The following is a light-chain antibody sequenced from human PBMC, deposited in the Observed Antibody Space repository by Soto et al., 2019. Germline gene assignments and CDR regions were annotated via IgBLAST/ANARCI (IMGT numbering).Light chain of an antibody. CDR2: SAS. V-gene: IGKV1-9*01. Sequence: PSFLSASVGDTVTITCRASQALSNYLAWYQQKPGKAPDLLIYSASTLQSGVPSRFSGSGSETEFSLTIRALQPEDFATYFCQQLSRYPLTFGGGTKVDIK. CDR1: QALSNY. CDR3: QQLSRYPLT. J-gene: IGKJ4*01.